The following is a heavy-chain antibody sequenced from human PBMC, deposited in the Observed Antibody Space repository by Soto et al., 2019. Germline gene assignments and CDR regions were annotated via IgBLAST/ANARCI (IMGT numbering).Heavy chain of an antibody. J-gene: IGHJ4*02. D-gene: IGHD6-6*01. V-gene: IGHV3-23*01. Sequence: EVQLLESGGGLVQPGGSLRLSCASSGFTFSSYAMRWVRQAPGKGLEWVSAISGSGGSTYYADSVKGRFTISRDNSKNTLYLKINSLSAEDTAVYYFAKDQASSGTYHDYWGRGALVTVSS. CDR3: AKDQASSGTYHDY. CDR2: ISGSGGST. CDR1: GFTFSSYA.